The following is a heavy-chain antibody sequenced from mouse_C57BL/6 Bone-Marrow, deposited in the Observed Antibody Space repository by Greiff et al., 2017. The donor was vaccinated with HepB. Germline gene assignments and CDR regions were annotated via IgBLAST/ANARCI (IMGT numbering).Heavy chain of an antibody. J-gene: IGHJ1*03. CDR3: ARPYGNPWYFDV. CDR1: GFTFTDYY. CDR2: IRNKANGYTT. Sequence: EVHLVESGGGLVQPGGSLSLSCAASGFTFTDYYMSWVRQPPGKALEWLGFIRNKANGYTTEYSASVKGRFTISRDNSQSILYLQMNALRADDSATYYCARPYGNPWYFDVWGTGTTVTVSS. V-gene: IGHV7-3*01. D-gene: IGHD2-1*01.